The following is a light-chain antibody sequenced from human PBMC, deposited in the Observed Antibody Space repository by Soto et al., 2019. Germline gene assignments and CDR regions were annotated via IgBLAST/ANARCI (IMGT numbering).Light chain of an antibody. CDR2: DVT. V-gene: IGLV2-14*01. CDR3: NSFTMRSPPTYV. CDR1: SSDVGGYNY. J-gene: IGLJ1*01. Sequence: QSALTQPASVSGSPGQSITISCTGTSSDVGGYNYVSWYQQHPGKAPKLMIYDVTNRPSGVSNRFSGSKSGNTASLTISGLQAVDEADYYCNSFTMRSPPTYVFGAGTKLTVL.